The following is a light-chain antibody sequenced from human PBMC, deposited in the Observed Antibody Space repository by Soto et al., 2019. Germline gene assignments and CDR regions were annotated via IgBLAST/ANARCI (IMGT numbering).Light chain of an antibody. V-gene: IGKV3-15*01. Sequence: EIVMTQSPATLSVSPGERATLSCRASQSASNNFAWYQQKPGQAPRLLIYVASTRATGIPARFSGSGSGTEFTLTISSLQSEDFAVYYCQQYNKWPFTFGQGTKVEI. CDR2: VAS. CDR1: QSASNN. CDR3: QQYNKWPFT. J-gene: IGKJ1*01.